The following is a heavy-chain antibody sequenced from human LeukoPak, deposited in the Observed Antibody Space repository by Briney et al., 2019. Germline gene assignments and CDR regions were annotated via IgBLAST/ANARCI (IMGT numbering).Heavy chain of an antibody. V-gene: IGHV3-21*01. Sequence: PGGSLRLSCAASGFIFSDYSLNWVRQAPGKVLEWVSSIPSSSSYTKSADSVKGRFTISRDNAKNSLYPQMNSLRDEDTAVYYCASFGSGSNLDAFDIWGQGTMVTAST. CDR2: IPSSSSYT. CDR1: GFIFSDYS. CDR3: ASFGSGSNLDAFDI. J-gene: IGHJ3*02. D-gene: IGHD3-10*01.